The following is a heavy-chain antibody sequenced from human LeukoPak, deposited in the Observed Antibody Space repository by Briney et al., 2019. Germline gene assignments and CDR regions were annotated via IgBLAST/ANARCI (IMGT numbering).Heavy chain of an antibody. V-gene: IGHV3-74*01. D-gene: IGHD3-16*01. CDR1: GFTFSSYW. Sequence: GGSRRLSCAASGFTFSSYWMNWVRKAPGKGLVWVSRIKDDGTWTNDADSVKGRFTISRDNAKNTLYLQMNSLRVEDTAVYFCVRGVGGSSYFDSWGQGALVTVSS. CDR3: VRGVGGSSYFDS. J-gene: IGHJ4*02. CDR2: IKDDGTWT.